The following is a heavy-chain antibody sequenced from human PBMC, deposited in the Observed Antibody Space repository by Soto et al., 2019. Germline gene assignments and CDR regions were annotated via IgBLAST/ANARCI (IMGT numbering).Heavy chain of an antibody. CDR3: SRGRRTAVTIDY. D-gene: IGHD4-17*01. CDR1: GGSFSGYY. CDR2: INHSGST. V-gene: IGHV4-34*01. Sequence: QVQLQQWGAGLLKPSETLSLTCAVYGGSFSGYYLSWIRQPPGKGLEWIGEINHSGSTNYNPSLKGRVTISVDTSTHQLSLKRSSVTAADTAVYYCSRGRRTAVTIDYWGQGTLVTVSS. J-gene: IGHJ4*02.